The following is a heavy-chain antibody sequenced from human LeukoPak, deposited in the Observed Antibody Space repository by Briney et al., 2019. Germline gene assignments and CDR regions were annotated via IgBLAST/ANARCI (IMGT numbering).Heavy chain of an antibody. CDR3: ARQEPGFDI. J-gene: IGHJ3*02. V-gene: IGHV3-48*01. D-gene: IGHD1-14*01. CDR2: ISSSSGPI. CDR1: GFTFSTYI. Sequence: GGSLGLSCAASGFTFSTYIMNWVRQAPGKGLEWVSYISSSSGPIYYAASVKGRFTISRDNAKNSLYLQMNSLRAEDTGVYYCARQEPGFDIWGQGTMVNVSS.